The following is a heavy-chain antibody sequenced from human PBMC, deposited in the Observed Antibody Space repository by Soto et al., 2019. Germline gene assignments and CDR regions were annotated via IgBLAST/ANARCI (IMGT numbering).Heavy chain of an antibody. CDR3: ARDLSLERYYSYCGMDV. Sequence: GGSLRLCCAASGFNFSSYSMRWVRQAPGKGLEWVAVISYDGSNKYYADSVKGRFTMFRDNAKNTLYLQMNSLGAEDTAAYYFARDLSLERYYSYCGMDVWGQGTTVTVSS. D-gene: IGHD1-20*01. V-gene: IGHV3-30-3*01. CDR2: ISYDGSNK. J-gene: IGHJ6*02. CDR1: GFNFSSYS.